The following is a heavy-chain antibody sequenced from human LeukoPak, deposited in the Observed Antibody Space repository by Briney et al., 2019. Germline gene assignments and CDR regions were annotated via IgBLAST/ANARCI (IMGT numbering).Heavy chain of an antibody. CDR2: ISSSSSTI. J-gene: IGHJ4*02. CDR3: ARILDSAWGELGY. Sequence: GGSLRLSCAASGFTFSSYSMNWVRQAPGKGLEWVSYISSSSSTIYYADSVEGRFTISRDNAKNSLYLQMNSLRVEDTAVYYCARILDSAWGELGYWGQGTLVAVSS. CDR1: GFTFSSYS. D-gene: IGHD6-19*01. V-gene: IGHV3-48*01.